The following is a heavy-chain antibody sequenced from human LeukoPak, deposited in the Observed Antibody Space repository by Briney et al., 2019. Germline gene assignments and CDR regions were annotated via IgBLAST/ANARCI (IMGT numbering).Heavy chain of an antibody. J-gene: IGHJ4*02. D-gene: IGHD3-22*01. CDR3: AKGPQLNSGYHPNY. Sequence: GGSLRLSCAASGFTFSSAGMTWGRQAPAKGREWVPTITGSDDRTYYEDSVKGRFTISRDYSKHTLLLQMNSLRVEDTAIYYCAKGPQLNSGYHPNYWGQGILVTVSS. V-gene: IGHV3-23*01. CDR2: ITGSDDRT. CDR1: GFTFSSAG.